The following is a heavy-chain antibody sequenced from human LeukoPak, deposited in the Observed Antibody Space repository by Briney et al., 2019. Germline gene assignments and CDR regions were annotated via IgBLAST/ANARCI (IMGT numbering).Heavy chain of an antibody. D-gene: IGHD6-19*01. V-gene: IGHV4-34*01. CDR3: ASIAVADDYYYYMDV. J-gene: IGHJ6*03. CDR1: GGSFSGYY. Sequence: SETLSLTCAVYGGSFSGYYWSWIRQPPGKGLEWIGEINHSGSTNYNPSLKSRVTISVDTSKNQLSLKLSSVTAADTAVYYCASIAVADDYYYYMDVWGKGTTVTVSS. CDR2: INHSGST.